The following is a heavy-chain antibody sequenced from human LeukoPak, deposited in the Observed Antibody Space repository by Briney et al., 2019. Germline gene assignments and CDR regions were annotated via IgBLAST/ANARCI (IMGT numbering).Heavy chain of an antibody. D-gene: IGHD3-22*01. J-gene: IGHJ5*02. CDR2: LYTDGRT. CDR3: SRISSAHDSS. V-gene: IGHV3-66*01. Sequence: GGSLRLSCAATGFIVSSNYMNWVRQAPGKGLEWVSTLYTDGRTTYADSVNGRFTFSTDNSENPVYLQLNSLRAEDTAVSYCSRISSAHDSSWGQGALVTVSS. CDR1: GFIVSSNY.